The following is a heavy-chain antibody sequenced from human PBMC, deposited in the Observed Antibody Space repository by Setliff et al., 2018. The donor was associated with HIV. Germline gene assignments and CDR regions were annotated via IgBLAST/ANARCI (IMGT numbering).Heavy chain of an antibody. J-gene: IGHJ4*02. CDR2: IHSGGNT. D-gene: IGHD5-18*01. V-gene: IGHV4-4*07. CDR1: GASMSGFY. Sequence: SETLSLTCSVSGASMSGFYWNWIRQPAGKGLEWIGRIHSGGNTNHNPSLKSQITMSVDTSKNHFSLSLSSVTVADTAVYFCARDPGYTFGSTFHFDYWGQGTLVTVSS. CDR3: ARDPGYTFGSTFHFDY.